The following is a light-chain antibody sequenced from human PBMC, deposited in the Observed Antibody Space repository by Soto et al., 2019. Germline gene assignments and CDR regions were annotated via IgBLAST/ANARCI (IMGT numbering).Light chain of an antibody. V-gene: IGKV1-6*01. CDR3: QQYDNLPQT. CDR2: AAS. J-gene: IGKJ1*01. CDR1: QGIGND. Sequence: AIQMTQSPSSLSASVGDRVTIACRASQGIGNDLGWYQQKPGKAPKLLIYAASSLQSGVPSRFSGSGSGTDFTLTISSLQPEDIATYYCQQYDNLPQTFGQGTKVDI.